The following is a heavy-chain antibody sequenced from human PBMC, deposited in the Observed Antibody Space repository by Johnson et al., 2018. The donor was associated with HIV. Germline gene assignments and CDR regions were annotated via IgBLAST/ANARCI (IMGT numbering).Heavy chain of an antibody. CDR1: GFTFHSYA. J-gene: IGHJ3*02. D-gene: IGHD6-19*01. CDR2: ISYDGSNK. V-gene: IGHV3-30-3*01. Sequence: QVQLVESGGGVVQPGRSLRLSCVASGFTFHSYAMHWVRQAPGKGLEWVAVISYDGSNKYYADSVKGRFTISRDNSKNTLYLQMNSLRAEDTAVYYCAKELALYSSGYGGDAFDIWGQGTMVTVSS. CDR3: AKELALYSSGYGGDAFDI.